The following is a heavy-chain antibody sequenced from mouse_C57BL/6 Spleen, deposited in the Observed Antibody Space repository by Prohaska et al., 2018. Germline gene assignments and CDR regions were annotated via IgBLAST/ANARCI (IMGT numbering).Heavy chain of an antibody. D-gene: IGHD1-1*01. J-gene: IGHJ3*01. V-gene: IGHV1-59*01. Sequence: QVQLQQPGAELVRPGTSVKLSCKASGYTFTSYWMHWVKKRPGQGLEWIGVIDPSDSYTNYNQKFKGKATLTVDTSSSTAYMQLSSLTSEYSAVYYCARREGVHYYASSFAYCVQGTLVTVSA. CDR3: ARREGVHYYASSFAY. CDR2: IDPSDSYT. CDR1: GYTFTSYW.